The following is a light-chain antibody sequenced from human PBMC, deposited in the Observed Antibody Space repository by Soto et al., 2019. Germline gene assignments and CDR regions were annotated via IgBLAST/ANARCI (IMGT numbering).Light chain of an antibody. CDR2: AES. J-gene: IGKJ2*01. Sequence: DIQMTQSPSSLSASVGDRVTITCRASQSISSYLNWYQQKPGKAPKLLIYAESSLHSGVPSRFSGSGSGTDFTLTISSLQPEDFATYYCQQSYSPLTFGQGTKLEIK. CDR3: QQSYSPLT. V-gene: IGKV1-39*01. CDR1: QSISSY.